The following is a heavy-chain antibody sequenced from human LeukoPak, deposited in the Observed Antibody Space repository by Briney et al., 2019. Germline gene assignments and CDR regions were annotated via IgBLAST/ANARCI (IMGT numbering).Heavy chain of an antibody. Sequence: GGSLRLSCAASGFTFSSYAMSWVRQAPGKGLEWVANIKQDGSEKYYVDSVKGRFTISRDNAKNSLYLQMNSLRAEDTAVYYCTRSGITPVGGASVGSLTFDIWGPGTMVTVSS. V-gene: IGHV3-7*01. CDR3: TRSGITPVGGASVGSLTFDI. D-gene: IGHD3-10*01. J-gene: IGHJ3*02. CDR2: IKQDGSEK. CDR1: GFTFSSYA.